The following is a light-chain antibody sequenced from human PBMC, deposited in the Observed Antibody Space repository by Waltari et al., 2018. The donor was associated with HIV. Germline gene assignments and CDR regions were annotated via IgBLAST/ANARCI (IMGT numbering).Light chain of an antibody. CDR1: QSLKHTDGKTY. J-gene: IGKJ2*01. CDR2: EVS. V-gene: IGKV2D-29*02. Sequence: DIVMTQTPPSLSVTPGQPASISCNSSQSLKHTDGKTYLYWDLQRPGQSPLVLIYEVSKRLAGVPDRFSGSGSGTHFTLKIARVEAEDVGSYYCMQSLHLLYTFGQGTKLEIK. CDR3: MQSLHLLYT.